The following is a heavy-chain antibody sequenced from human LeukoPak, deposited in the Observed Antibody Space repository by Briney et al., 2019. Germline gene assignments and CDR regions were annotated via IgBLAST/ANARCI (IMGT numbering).Heavy chain of an antibody. CDR1: VGTFSSYA. CDR2: ISPIFCTA. D-gene: IGHD1-26*01. V-gene: IGHV1-69*01. J-gene: IGHJ4*02. CDR3: AGGDSYSGRFTLDY. Sequence: SVKVSCKASVGTFSSYAISWVRQAPGQGLEWMGVISPIFCTANYPQKFQGRVTITADESTSTAYMELSSLRSEETAVYYCAGGDSYSGRFTLDYWGQGSLVTVSS.